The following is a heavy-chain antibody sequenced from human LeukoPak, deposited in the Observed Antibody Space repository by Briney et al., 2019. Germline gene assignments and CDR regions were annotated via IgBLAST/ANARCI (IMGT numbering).Heavy chain of an antibody. V-gene: IGHV3-33*01. D-gene: IGHD4-17*01. CDR1: GFTFSSYG. J-gene: IGHJ4*02. CDR2: IWYDGSNK. Sequence: QPGRSLRLSCAASGFTFSSYGMHWVRQAPGKGLEWVAVIWYDGSNKYYADSMKGRFTISRDNSKNTLYLQMNSLRAEDTAVYYCAREPYGDQGPFFDYWGQETLVTVSS. CDR3: AREPYGDQGPFFDY.